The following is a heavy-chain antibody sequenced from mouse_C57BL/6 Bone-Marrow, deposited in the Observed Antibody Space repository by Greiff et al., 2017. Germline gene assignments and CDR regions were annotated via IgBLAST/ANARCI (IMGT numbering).Heavy chain of an antibody. V-gene: IGHV5-4*03. CDR1: GFTFSSYA. D-gene: IGHD2-12*01. CDR2: ISDGGSYT. J-gene: IGHJ4*01. CDR3: ARPDDSFYAMDY. Sequence: EVMLVESGGGLVKPGGSLKLSCAASGFTFSSYAMSWVRQTPEKRLEWVATISDGGSYTYYPDNVKGRFTISRDNAKNNLYLQMSHLKSEDTAMYYCARPDDSFYAMDYWGQGTSVTVSS.